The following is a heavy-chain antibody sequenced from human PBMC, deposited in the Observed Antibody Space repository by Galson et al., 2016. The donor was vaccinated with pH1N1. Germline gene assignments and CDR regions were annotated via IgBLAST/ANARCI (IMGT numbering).Heavy chain of an antibody. CDR2: ISAYNGNA. CDR3: AREGNYYNSSYLGYGFDV. Sequence: SVKVSCKASGYTVTTYGVSWVRQAPGQGLEWMGGISAYNGNAYYAQKFQGRFRMTRDTSTGTAYMELTSLRSDDTALYYCAREGNYYNSSYLGYGFDVWGQGTMVVVSS. V-gene: IGHV1-18*01. J-gene: IGHJ3*01. D-gene: IGHD3-22*01. CDR1: GYTVTTYG.